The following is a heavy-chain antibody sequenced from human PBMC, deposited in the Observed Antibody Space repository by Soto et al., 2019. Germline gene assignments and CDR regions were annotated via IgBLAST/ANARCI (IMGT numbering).Heavy chain of an antibody. J-gene: IGHJ6*03. D-gene: IGHD3-3*01. CDR2: ISGSGGST. CDR3: AKDMAIFGVVYPPSVPHSPQGGYMDV. V-gene: IGHV3-23*01. Sequence: GGSLRLSCAASGFTFSSYAMSWVRQAPGKGLEWVSAISGSGGSTYYADSVKGRFTISRDNSKNTLYLQMNSLRAEDTAVYYCAKDMAIFGVVYPPSVPHSPQGGYMDVWGKGTTVTVSS. CDR1: GFTFSSYA.